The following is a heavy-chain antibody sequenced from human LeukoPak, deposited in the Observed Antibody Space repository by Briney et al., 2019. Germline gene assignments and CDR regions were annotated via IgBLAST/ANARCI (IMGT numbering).Heavy chain of an antibody. J-gene: IGHJ4*02. Sequence: GGSLRLSCAASGFTFSSYAMNWVRQAPGKGLEWVSAISGGGGSTFYADSVKGRFTISRDNSKNTLYLQMNSLRAEDTAVYYCARKLNSGWYFDYWGQGTLVTVSS. CDR2: ISGGGGST. CDR1: GFTFSSYA. CDR3: ARKLNSGWYFDY. V-gene: IGHV3-23*01. D-gene: IGHD6-19*01.